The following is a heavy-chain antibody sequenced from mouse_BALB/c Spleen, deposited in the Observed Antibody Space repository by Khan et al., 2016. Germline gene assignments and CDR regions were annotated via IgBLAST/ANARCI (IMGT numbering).Heavy chain of an antibody. CDR2: IRYSGST. Sequence: EVQLQESGPGLVKPSQSLSLTCTVTGYSITSDYAWNWIRQFPGNKLEWMCYIRYSGSTTYNPSLKSRISITRDTSKNPFFLQLYSVTTEDTATXYCTRSPPATRYFDVWGAGTTVTVSS. CDR3: TRSPPATRYFDV. V-gene: IGHV3-2*02. D-gene: IGHD3-1*01. J-gene: IGHJ1*01. CDR1: GYSITSDYA.